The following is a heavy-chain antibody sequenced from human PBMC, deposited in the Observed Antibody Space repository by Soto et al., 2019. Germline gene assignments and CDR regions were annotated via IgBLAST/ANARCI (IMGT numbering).Heavy chain of an antibody. V-gene: IGHV4-34*01. CDR1: TESFSHYY. CDR3: VGGRSRRVGFDF. CDR2: IDHSGNT. J-gene: IGHJ4*02. D-gene: IGHD2-15*01. Sequence: QVQLQQWGAGLLKPSETLSLTCAVNTESFSHYYWIWIRQPPGKGLEWIGEIDHSGNTNYSPSLKSRVTSSVDTSKNHFSLKLNSVTAADTAEYFCVGGRSRRVGFDFWGQGSLVTVSS.